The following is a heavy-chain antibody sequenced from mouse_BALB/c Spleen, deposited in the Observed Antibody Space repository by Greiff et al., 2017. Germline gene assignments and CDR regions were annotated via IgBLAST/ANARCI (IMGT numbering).Heavy chain of an antibody. V-gene: IGHV5-12-2*01. CDR1: GFTFSSYT. CDR3: ARPSSACYGSSSWFAY. D-gene: IGHD1-1*01. Sequence: EVKLVESGGGLVQPGGSLKLSCAASGFTFSSYTMSWVRQTPEKRLEWVAYISNSGGSTYYPDTVKGRFTISRDNAKNTLYLQMSSLTSEDTAMYYGARPSSACYGSSSWFAYWGQGTLVTVSA. CDR2: ISNSGGST. J-gene: IGHJ3*01.